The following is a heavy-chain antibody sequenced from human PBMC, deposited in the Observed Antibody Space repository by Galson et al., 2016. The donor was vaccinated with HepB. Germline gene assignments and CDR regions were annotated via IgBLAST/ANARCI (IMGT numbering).Heavy chain of an antibody. CDR2: IYPADSET. D-gene: IGHD6-13*01. J-gene: IGHJ1*01. CDR3: ARSRTSSWGAEFFQH. CDR1: GYNFANYW. Sequence: QSGAEVKKPGESLKISCKGSGYNFANYWIGWVRQMPGKGLEWMGIIYPADSETRYSPSSQGQVTISADKSISTAYLQWSSLEASDTAMYYCARSRTSSWGAEFFQHWGQGTLVTVSS. V-gene: IGHV5-51*01.